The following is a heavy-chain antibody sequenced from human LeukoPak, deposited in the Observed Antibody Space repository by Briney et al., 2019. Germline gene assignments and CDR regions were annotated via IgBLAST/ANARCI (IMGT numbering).Heavy chain of an antibody. CDR3: AXERGYSYGYSDY. J-gene: IGHJ4*02. D-gene: IGHD5-18*01. CDR1: GFTVSSNY. CDR2: IYSGGST. V-gene: IGHV3-53*01. Sequence: GGSLRLSCAASGFTVSSNYMSWVRQAPGKGLEWVSVIYSGGSTYYADSVKGRFTISRDNSKNTLYLQMNSLRAEDTAVYYCAXERGYSYGYSDYWGQGTLVTVSS.